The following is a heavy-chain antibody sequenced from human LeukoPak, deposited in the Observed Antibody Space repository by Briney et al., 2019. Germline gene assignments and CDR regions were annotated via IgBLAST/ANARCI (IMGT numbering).Heavy chain of an antibody. Sequence: GASVKVSCTASGYTFTSYGISWVRQAPGQGLEWMGWISAYNGNTNYAQKLQGRVTMTTDTSTSTAYIELRSLRSDDTAVYYCARGKKDIVATRYPSRNQYYFDYWGQGTLVTVSS. V-gene: IGHV1-18*01. CDR3: ARGKKDIVATRYPSRNQYYFDY. CDR2: ISAYNGNT. CDR1: GYTFTSYG. J-gene: IGHJ4*02. D-gene: IGHD5-12*01.